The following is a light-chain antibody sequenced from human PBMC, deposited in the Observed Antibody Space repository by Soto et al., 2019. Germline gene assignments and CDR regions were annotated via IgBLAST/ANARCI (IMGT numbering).Light chain of an antibody. J-gene: IGKJ1*01. V-gene: IGKV3-20*01. CDR3: HQYGSAPAWT. CDR1: RSISSSY. Sequence: EIVLTQSPGTLSLSPGERATLSCRASRSISSSYLAWYQQKPGQAPRLLIYGASSRATGIPDRFSGAGSATDFTLTISRLEPEDFAVYYCHQYGSAPAWTFGQGTKVEIK. CDR2: GAS.